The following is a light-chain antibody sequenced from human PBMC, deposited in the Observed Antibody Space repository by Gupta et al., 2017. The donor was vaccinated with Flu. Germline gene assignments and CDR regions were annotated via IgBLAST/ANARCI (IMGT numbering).Light chain of an antibody. CDR1: SSNVGGNA. V-gene: IGLV1-44*01. CDR2: SNY. J-gene: IGLJ2*01. Sequence: QSVLPQPPSASGTPGQTVFISCSGDSSNVGGNAVSWYQQFPGMAPKLLIYSNYQRPSGVPDRFSGSKSGTSASLAISGLQSDDEADYYCAAWDDSLKGVVFGGGTKVTVL. CDR3: AAWDDSLKGVV.